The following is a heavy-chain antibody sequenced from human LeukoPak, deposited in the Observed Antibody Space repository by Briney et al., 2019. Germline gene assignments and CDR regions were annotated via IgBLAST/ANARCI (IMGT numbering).Heavy chain of an antibody. D-gene: IGHD3-9*01. J-gene: IGHJ4*02. Sequence: PGGSLRLSCAASGFTFTTYWMHWVRQAPGKGLVWVSHINSDGSTTSYADSVKGRFTISRDNAKNTLYLQMNSLRAEDTAVYYCARDGYYDILTGYSLPNFDYWGQGTLVTVSS. CDR1: GFTFTTYW. CDR2: INSDGSTT. CDR3: ARDGYYDILTGYSLPNFDY. V-gene: IGHV3-74*01.